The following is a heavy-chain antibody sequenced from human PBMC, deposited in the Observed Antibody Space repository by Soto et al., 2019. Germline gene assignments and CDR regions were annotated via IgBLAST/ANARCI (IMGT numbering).Heavy chain of an antibody. J-gene: IGHJ4*02. D-gene: IGHD2-15*01. Sequence: QVQLVQSGPEVGEPGASVKVSCKTSGYAFTTFGISWVRQAPGQGLEWMGGISTDNGDTKYAQKLQGRVTMTTDTSTTTAHMELKSLSSDDTAVYYCAREYSSSSRCYNPDYWGQGTLVTVSS. CDR1: GYAFTTFG. V-gene: IGHV1-18*01. CDR2: ISTDNGDT. CDR3: AREYSSSSRCYNPDY.